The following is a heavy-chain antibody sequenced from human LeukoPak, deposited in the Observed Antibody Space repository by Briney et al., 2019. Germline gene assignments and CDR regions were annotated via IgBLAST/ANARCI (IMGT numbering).Heavy chain of an antibody. CDR2: ISSSSSYI. CDR1: GFTFSSYS. V-gene: IGHV3-21*01. D-gene: IGHD3-3*01. J-gene: IGHJ3*02. CDR3: ASASPILEWPYDAFDI. Sequence: KSGGSLRLSCAASGFTFSSYSMNWVRQAPGKGLEWVSSISSSSSYIYYADSVKGRFTISRDNAKNTLYLQMNSLRAEDTAVYYCASASPILEWPYDAFDIWGQGTMVTVSS.